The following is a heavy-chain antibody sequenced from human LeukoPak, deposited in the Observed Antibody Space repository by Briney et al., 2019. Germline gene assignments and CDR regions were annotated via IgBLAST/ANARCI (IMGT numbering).Heavy chain of an antibody. V-gene: IGHV3-30*04. CDR3: ASGIVNNYFDY. CDR1: GFTFSSYA. D-gene: IGHD3-16*02. CDR2: ISYDGSNK. Sequence: GGSLRLSCAASGFTFSSYAMHWDRQAPGKGLEWVAVISYDGSNKYYADSVKGRFTISRDNSKNTLYLQMNSLGAEDTAVYYCASGIVNNYFDYWGQGTLVTVSS. J-gene: IGHJ4*02.